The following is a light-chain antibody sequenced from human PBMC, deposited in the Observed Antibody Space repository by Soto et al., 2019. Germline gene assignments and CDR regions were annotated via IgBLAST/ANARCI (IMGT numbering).Light chain of an antibody. Sequence: EIVLTQSPLSLPVTPGEPASISCRSSQSLLYSNGYNSLVWYLQRPVQSPQLLIYLGSNRASGVPDRFSCSGSGTDFTLKISRVEAEDVGVYYCMQALQTPPTFGGGTKVEIK. V-gene: IGKV2-28*01. CDR3: MQALQTPPT. CDR2: LGS. J-gene: IGKJ4*01. CDR1: QSLLYSNGYNS.